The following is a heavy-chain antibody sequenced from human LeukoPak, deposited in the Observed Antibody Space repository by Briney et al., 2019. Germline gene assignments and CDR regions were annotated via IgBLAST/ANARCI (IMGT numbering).Heavy chain of an antibody. D-gene: IGHD3-10*01. CDR2: IIPIFGTA. Sequence: SVKVSCKASGGTLSSYAISWVRQAPGQGLEWMGGIIPIFGTANYAQKFQGRVTITADESTSTAYMELSSLRSEDPAVYYCASKNYGSGSYFDYWGQGTLVTVSS. J-gene: IGHJ4*02. CDR3: ASKNYGSGSYFDY. CDR1: GGTLSSYA. V-gene: IGHV1-69*01.